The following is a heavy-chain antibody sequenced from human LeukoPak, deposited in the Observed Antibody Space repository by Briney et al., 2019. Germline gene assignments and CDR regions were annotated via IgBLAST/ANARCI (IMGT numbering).Heavy chain of an antibody. Sequence: GGSLRLSCAASGFTFSSYSMNWARQAPGKGLEWVSSISSSSSYIYYADSVKGRFTISRDNAKNSLYLQMNSLRAEDTAVYYCARGIGWFGELLYSNSEALFDYWGQGTLVTVSS. CDR2: ISSSSSYI. CDR1: GFTFSSYS. J-gene: IGHJ4*02. D-gene: IGHD3-10*01. V-gene: IGHV3-21*01. CDR3: ARGIGWFGELLYSNSEALFDY.